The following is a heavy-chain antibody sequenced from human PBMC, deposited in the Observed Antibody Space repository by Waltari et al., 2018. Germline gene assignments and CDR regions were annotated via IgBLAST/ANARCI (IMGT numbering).Heavy chain of an antibody. CDR3: SAGTVY. V-gene: IGHV3-74*01. CDR1: GFTFTSDW. D-gene: IGHD1-26*01. CDR2: ITSDGSTT. J-gene: IGHJ4*02. Sequence: EVQLVESGGGLVQPGGSLRLACAASGFTFTSDWMHGFRQAPGKGLVWLSLITSDGSTTSYGDSVKGRFTISRDNAKNTLYLQMNSLRAEDTAVYYCSAGTVYWGQGILVTVSS.